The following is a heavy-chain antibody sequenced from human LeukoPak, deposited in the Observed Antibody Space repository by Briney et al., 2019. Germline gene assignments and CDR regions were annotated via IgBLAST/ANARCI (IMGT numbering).Heavy chain of an antibody. Sequence: VASVKVSCKASGYTFTSYGISWVRQAPGQGLEWMGWISAYNGNTNYAQKLQGRVTMTTDTSTSTAHMELRSLRSDDTAVYYCARGPRQVGSSSWYWFDPWGQGTLVTVSS. J-gene: IGHJ5*02. CDR1: GYTFTSYG. CDR2: ISAYNGNT. V-gene: IGHV1-18*01. D-gene: IGHD6-13*01. CDR3: ARGPRQVGSSSWYWFDP.